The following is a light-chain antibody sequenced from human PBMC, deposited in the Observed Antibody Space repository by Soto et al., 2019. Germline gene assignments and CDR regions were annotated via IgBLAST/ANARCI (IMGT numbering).Light chain of an antibody. J-gene: IGKJ1*01. CDR1: QSVSSNY. Sequence: EIVLTQSPGTLSLSPGERATLSCRASQSVSSNYLAWYQQKPGQAPRLLIYGASSRATGIPDRFSGSGSGTDFTLTISRLEPEDFAVYYCQHYGSSPETCGQGTKGDIK. CDR2: GAS. V-gene: IGKV3-20*01. CDR3: QHYGSSPET.